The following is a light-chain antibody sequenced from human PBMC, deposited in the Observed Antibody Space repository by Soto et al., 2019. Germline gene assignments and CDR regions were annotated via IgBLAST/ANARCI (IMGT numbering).Light chain of an antibody. CDR1: QSISTY. Sequence: DIQMTQSPSSLSASVGDRVTISCRASQSISTYLNWYQQKPGTAPRLLIYRASSVKSGVPPRFSGSGSGTDFTFTISRLQPEDIATYYCQQYENLPTFGQGTRLEIK. CDR3: QQYENLPT. CDR2: RAS. J-gene: IGKJ5*01. V-gene: IGKV1-33*01.